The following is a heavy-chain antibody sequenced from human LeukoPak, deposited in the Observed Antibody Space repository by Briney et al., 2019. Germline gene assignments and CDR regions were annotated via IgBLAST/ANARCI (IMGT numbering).Heavy chain of an antibody. CDR3: ARSMVRAVTQVASDY. CDR2: ISTYNGNT. D-gene: IGHD3-10*01. Sequence: GASVKVSCKASGYTYSDYGISWVRQAPGQGLEWMGWISTYNGNTIYAEKLQGRVTMTTDTPTSTAYMELRSLRSDDTAVYYCARSMVRAVTQVASDYWGQGTLVRVFS. J-gene: IGHJ4*02. V-gene: IGHV1-18*01. CDR1: GYTYSDYG.